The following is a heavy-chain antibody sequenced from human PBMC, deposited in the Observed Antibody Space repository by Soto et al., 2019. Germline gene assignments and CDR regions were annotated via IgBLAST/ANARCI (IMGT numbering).Heavy chain of an antibody. CDR1: GGSLNNFY. J-gene: IGHJ5*02. CDR2: IHASGNT. CDR3: ARSSHKESWFDP. D-gene: IGHD6-19*01. V-gene: IGHV4-4*07. Sequence: SETLSLTCSVSGGSLNNFYWNWIRQTAGKGLEWIGRIHASGNTNYNPSLKSRATLSVDTSKNQFSLKVRSVTAADAAVYYCARSSHKESWFDPWGQGTLVTVSS.